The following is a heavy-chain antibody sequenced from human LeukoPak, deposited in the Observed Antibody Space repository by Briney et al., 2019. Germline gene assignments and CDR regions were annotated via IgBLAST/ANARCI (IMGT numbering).Heavy chain of an antibody. Sequence: GGSLRLSCAASGFTFSSYAMSWVRQAPGKGLEWVSAISGSGGSTYYADSVKGRFTISRDNSKNTLYLQTNSLKTEDTAVYYCTTDPDIVVVVAATEYYFDYWGQGTLVTVSS. CDR1: GFTFSSYA. J-gene: IGHJ4*02. CDR3: TTDPDIVVVVAATEYYFDY. V-gene: IGHV3-23*01. CDR2: ISGSGGST. D-gene: IGHD2-15*01.